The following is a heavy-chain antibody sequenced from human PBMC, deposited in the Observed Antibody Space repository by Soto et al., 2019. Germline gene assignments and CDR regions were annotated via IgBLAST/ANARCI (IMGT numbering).Heavy chain of an antibody. J-gene: IGHJ4*02. CDR1: GFTFGHFD. Sequence: VQLLESGGGLIQPGGSLRLSCAASGFTFGHFDMSWVRQAPGKGLEWVSAVSTGGSGTYYADSVKGRFTISRDNSKDTLYLQMNSLRDEDTAIYYCTGRNVRIAYYWCQGTLVTVSS. V-gene: IGHV3-23*01. D-gene: IGHD6-13*01. CDR2: VSTGGSGT. CDR3: TGRNVRIAYY.